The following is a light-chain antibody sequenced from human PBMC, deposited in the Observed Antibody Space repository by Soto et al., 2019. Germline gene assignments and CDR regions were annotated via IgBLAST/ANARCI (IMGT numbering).Light chain of an antibody. J-gene: IGKJ1*01. CDR1: QSISSD. CDR2: GAS. V-gene: IGKV3-15*01. CDR3: QQYNYWPRT. Sequence: ETVMTQSPATLSVSPGESATLSCRASQSISSDLAWYQQKPGQAPRLLIFGASTRASTIPARFTGSRSGTEFTLTISSLQSEDFAVYCCQQYNYWPRTFGQGTKVDIK.